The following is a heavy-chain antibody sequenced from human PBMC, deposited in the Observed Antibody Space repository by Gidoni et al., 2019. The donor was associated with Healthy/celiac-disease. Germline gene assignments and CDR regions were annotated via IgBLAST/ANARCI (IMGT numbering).Heavy chain of an antibody. CDR2: IDWDDDK. D-gene: IGHD3-22*01. Sequence: QVTLRESGPALVKPTQTLTLTCTFSGFSLSTSGMCVSWIRQPPGKALEWLARIDWDDDKYYSTSLKTRLTISKDTPKNQVVLTMTNMDPVDTATYYCARTRDDSSGYYFDYWGQGTLVTVSS. CDR1: GFSLSTSGMC. J-gene: IGHJ4*02. V-gene: IGHV2-70*15. CDR3: ARTRDDSSGYYFDY.